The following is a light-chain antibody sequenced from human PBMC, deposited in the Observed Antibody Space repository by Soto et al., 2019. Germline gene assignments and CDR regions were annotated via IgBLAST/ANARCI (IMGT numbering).Light chain of an antibody. J-gene: IGKJ2*01. CDR1: QTVTSSY. CDR2: AAS. CDR3: QQHAGSPPYT. V-gene: IGKV3-20*01. Sequence: EIVLTQSPGTLSLSPGERATLSCRASQTVTSSYLDWYQQKPGQAPRLLIYAASSRATGIPDRFSGSGSGTDFPLTISRLEPEDFAVYYCQQHAGSPPYTFGQGTTLEIK.